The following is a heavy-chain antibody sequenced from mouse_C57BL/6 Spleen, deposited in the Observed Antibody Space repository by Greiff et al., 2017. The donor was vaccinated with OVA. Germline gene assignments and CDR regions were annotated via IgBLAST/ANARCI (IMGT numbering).Heavy chain of an antibody. D-gene: IGHD1-1*01. J-gene: IGHJ2*01. CDR3: ARRDISSPFDY. V-gene: IGHV1-81*01. CDR1: GYTFTSYG. CDR2: IYPRSGNT. Sequence: VKLQESGAELARPGASVKLSCKASGYTFTSYGISWVKQRTGQGLEWIGEIYPRSGNTYYNEKFKGKATLTADKSSSTAYMELRSLTSEDSAVYFCARRDISSPFDYWGQGTTLTVSS.